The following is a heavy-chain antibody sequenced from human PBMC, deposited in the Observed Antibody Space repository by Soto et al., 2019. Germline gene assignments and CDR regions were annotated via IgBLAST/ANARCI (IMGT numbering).Heavy chain of an antibody. V-gene: IGHV3-49*04. J-gene: IGHJ4*02. Sequence: GGSLRLSCTASGFTFGDYAMSWVRQAPGKGLEWVGFIRSKAYGGTTEYAASVKGRFTISRDDSKSIAYLQMNSPKTEDTAVYYCTRQDYDSSGYYLYFDYWGQGALVTVYS. CDR1: GFTFGDYA. CDR3: TRQDYDSSGYYLYFDY. D-gene: IGHD3-22*01. CDR2: IRSKAYGGTT.